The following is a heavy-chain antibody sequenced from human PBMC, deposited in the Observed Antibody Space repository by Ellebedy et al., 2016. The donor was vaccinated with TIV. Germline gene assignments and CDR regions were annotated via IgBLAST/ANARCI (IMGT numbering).Heavy chain of an antibody. Sequence: GESLKISCAASGFTFSSYAMSWVRQAPGKGLKWVSAISGSGAYTYYADSVKGRFTISRDNAKNSLYLQMNSLRAEDTAVYYCASNPTELLLAFDIWGQGTMVTVSS. V-gene: IGHV3-23*01. D-gene: IGHD1-7*01. CDR3: ASNPTELLLAFDI. J-gene: IGHJ3*02. CDR1: GFTFSSYA. CDR2: ISGSGAYT.